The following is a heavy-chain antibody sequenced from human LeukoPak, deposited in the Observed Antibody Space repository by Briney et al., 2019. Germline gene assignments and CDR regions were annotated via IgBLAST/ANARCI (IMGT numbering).Heavy chain of an antibody. CDR2: INPNSGGT. CDR3: ARDGVIGSSSWYEGGEVDY. CDR1: GGTFSSYA. V-gene: IGHV1-2*02. D-gene: IGHD6-13*01. J-gene: IGHJ4*02. Sequence: ASVKVSCKASGGTFSSYAISWVRQAPGQGLEWMGWINPNSGGTNYAQKFQGRVTMTRDTSISTAYMELSRLRSDDTAVYYCARDGVIGSSSWYEGGEVDYWGQGTLVTVSS.